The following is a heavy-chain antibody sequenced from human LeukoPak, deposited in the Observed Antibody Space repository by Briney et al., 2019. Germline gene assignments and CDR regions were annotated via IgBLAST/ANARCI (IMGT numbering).Heavy chain of an antibody. CDR2: IKEDGSEK. Sequence: GGSLRLSCAASGFTFSNYWTSWVRHTPAKGLEWVANIKEDGSEKYYVDSVTGRSTISRDNARNSLYLQMNSLRVEDTAGYYCASGRQLGSWGEGTLVTVSS. V-gene: IGHV3-7*02. J-gene: IGHJ5*02. CDR3: ASGRQLGS. D-gene: IGHD6-13*01. CDR1: GFTFSNYW.